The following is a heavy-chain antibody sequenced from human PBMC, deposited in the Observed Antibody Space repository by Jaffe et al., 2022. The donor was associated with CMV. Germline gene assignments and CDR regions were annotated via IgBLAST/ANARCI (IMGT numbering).Heavy chain of an antibody. J-gene: IGHJ4*02. CDR1: GFTFDDYA. CDR3: AKDTWGGGSFDY. D-gene: IGHD2-15*01. V-gene: IGHV3-9*01. Sequence: EVQLVESGGGLVQPGRSLRLSCAASGFTFDDYAMHWVRQAPGKGLEWVSGISWNSGSIGYADSVKGRFTISRDNAKNSLYLQMNSLRAEDTALYYCAKDTWGGGSFDYWGQGTLVTVSS. CDR2: ISWNSGSI.